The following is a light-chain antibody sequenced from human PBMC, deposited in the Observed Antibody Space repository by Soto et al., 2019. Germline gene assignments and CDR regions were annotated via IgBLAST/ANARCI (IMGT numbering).Light chain of an antibody. Sequence: QSVLTQPPSVSGAPGQRVTISCTGSSSNIGAGYEVHWYQQLPGTAPKLLIYGNSNRPSGVPDRFSASKSGTSASLAITGLQAEDEADYYCQSYDSSLSGYVIFGGGTQLTVL. V-gene: IGLV1-40*01. CDR2: GNS. J-gene: IGLJ2*01. CDR1: SSNIGAGYE. CDR3: QSYDSSLSGYVI.